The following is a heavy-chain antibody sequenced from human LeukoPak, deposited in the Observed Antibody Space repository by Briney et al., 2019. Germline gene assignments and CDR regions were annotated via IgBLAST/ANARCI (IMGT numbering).Heavy chain of an antibody. CDR3: ARDGYCSSTNCYGGY. Sequence: GGSLRLSCAASGFTFSNYEMNWVRQAPGKGLEWVSYISSSGSTIYYADSVKGRFTISRDNAKNSLYLQMSSLRAEDTAVYYCARDGYCSSTNCYGGYWGQGSLVTVSS. D-gene: IGHD2-2*01. CDR1: GFTFSNYE. V-gene: IGHV3-48*03. CDR2: ISSSGSTI. J-gene: IGHJ4*02.